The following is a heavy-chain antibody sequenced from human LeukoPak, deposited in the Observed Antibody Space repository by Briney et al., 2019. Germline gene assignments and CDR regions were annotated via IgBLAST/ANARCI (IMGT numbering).Heavy chain of an antibody. Sequence: PGGSLRLSCAASEFTFSSYAMSWVRQAPGKGLEWVSVIYSGGSTFYADSVKGRFTISRDNSKNTLYLQMNSLRAEDTAVYYCARVGTYSSWYSYFDYWGQGTLVTVSS. J-gene: IGHJ4*02. CDR1: EFTFSSYA. V-gene: IGHV3-53*01. D-gene: IGHD6-13*01. CDR3: ARVGTYSSWYSYFDY. CDR2: IYSGGST.